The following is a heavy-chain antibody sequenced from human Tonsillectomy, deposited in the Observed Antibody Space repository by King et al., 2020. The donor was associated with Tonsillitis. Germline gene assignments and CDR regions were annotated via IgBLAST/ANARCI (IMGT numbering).Heavy chain of an antibody. Sequence: QLQESGPGLVKPSETLSLTCTVSGGSISSSSYYWGWIRQPPGKGLEWIGSIYYSGSTYYNPSLKSRVTISVDTSKNQFSLKLISVTAADTAVYYCARLLDSDNDSSGYGYWGQGTLVTVSS. CDR1: GGSISSSSYY. CDR3: ARLLDSDNDSSGYGY. CDR2: IYYSGST. D-gene: IGHD3-22*01. J-gene: IGHJ4*02. V-gene: IGHV4-39*01.